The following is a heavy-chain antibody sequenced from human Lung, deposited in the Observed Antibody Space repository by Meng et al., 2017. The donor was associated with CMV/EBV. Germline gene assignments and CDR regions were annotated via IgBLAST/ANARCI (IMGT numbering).Heavy chain of an antibody. J-gene: IGHJ6*02. Sequence: SXTLSLXCTVSGASIDSDNYYWSWIRQPPGKGLEWIGYIYYSGSSFYNPSLKSRVTISLNMSKSQFSLYLSSVTAADTAVYYCARADYYNLMDVWGQGTTVTVSS. CDR1: GASIDSDNYY. CDR3: ARADYYNLMDV. CDR2: IYYSGSS. V-gene: IGHV4-30-4*02.